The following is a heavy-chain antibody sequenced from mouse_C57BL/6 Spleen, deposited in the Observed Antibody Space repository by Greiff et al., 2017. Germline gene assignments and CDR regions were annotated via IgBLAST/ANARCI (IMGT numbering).Heavy chain of an antibody. Sequence: VQLQQPGAELVKPGASVKLSCKASGYTFTSYWMHWVKQRPGQGLEWIGMIHPNSGSTNYNEKFKSKATLTVDKSSSTAYMQLSSLTSEDSAVYYCARWDYYGSSLYAMDYWGQGTSVTVSS. D-gene: IGHD1-1*01. CDR3: ARWDYYGSSLYAMDY. J-gene: IGHJ4*01. CDR1: GYTFTSYW. V-gene: IGHV1-64*01. CDR2: IHPNSGST.